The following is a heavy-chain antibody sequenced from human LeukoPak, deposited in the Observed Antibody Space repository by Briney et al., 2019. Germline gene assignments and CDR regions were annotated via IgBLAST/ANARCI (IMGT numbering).Heavy chain of an antibody. CDR3: AREAYCSSTGCKKAPPFDY. CDR1: GFTFSSYS. Sequence: PGGSLRLSCAASGFTFSSYSMNWVRRAPGKGLEWVGNIKQDGSEKYYVDSVKGRFTISRDNAKNSLYLQMNSLRAEDTAVYYCAREAYCSSTGCKKAPPFDYWGQGALVTVSS. V-gene: IGHV3-7*01. D-gene: IGHD2-2*01. J-gene: IGHJ4*02. CDR2: IKQDGSEK.